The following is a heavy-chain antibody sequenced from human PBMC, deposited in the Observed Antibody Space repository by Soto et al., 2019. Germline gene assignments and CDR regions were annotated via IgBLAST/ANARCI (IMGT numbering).Heavy chain of an antibody. CDR2: ISHWGKT. Sequence: QVQLVQSGAEVKKPGASVKVSCKASGYTFTNYGISWVRQAPGQGLEWMGWISHWGKTSYAQKLQGRVTMTTDTSASTAFMELRSLRSDDTAMYFCVRDLDGSGSYYTDYWGQGTLVTVSS. J-gene: IGHJ4*02. D-gene: IGHD3-10*01. V-gene: IGHV1-18*01. CDR3: VRDLDGSGSYYTDY. CDR1: GYTFTNYG.